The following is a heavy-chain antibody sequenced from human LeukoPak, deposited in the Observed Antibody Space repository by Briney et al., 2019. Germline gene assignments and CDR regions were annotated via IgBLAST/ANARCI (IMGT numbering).Heavy chain of an antibody. Sequence: SQTLSLTCTVSGGSISSYYWSWIRQPPGKGLEWIGYIYYSGSTNYNPSLKSRVTISVDTSKNQFSLKLSSVTAADTAVYYCARDSAVAGTGGFAYWGQGTLATVSS. D-gene: IGHD6-19*01. J-gene: IGHJ4*02. CDR3: ARDSAVAGTGGFAY. CDR1: GGSISSYY. CDR2: IYYSGST. V-gene: IGHV4-59*01.